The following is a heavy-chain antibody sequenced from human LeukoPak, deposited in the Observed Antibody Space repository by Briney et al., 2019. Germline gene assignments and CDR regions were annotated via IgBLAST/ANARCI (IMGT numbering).Heavy chain of an antibody. V-gene: IGHV4-34*01. CDR2: INHSEST. CDR3: ARAPYYYGSGTVNAFDI. D-gene: IGHD3-10*01. J-gene: IGHJ3*02. CDR1: GGSFSGYY. Sequence: SSETLSLTCAVYGGSFSGYYWSWIRQPPGKGLEWIGEINHSESTNYNPSLKSRVTISVDTSKNQFSLKLSSVTAADTAVYYCARAPYYYGSGTVNAFDIWGQGTMVTVSS.